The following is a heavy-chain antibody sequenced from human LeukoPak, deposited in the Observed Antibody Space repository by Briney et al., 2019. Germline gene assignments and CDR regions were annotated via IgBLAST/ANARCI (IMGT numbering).Heavy chain of an antibody. V-gene: IGHV1-46*01. CDR2: INPSGGTT. Sequence: ASVKVSCKASGYTFTSYHMHWVRQAPGQGLEWMGIINPSGGTTNYAQKFQGRVTMTRDMSTSTVYMDLSSLRSEDTAVYYCAREQGSTGYFEYWGQGTLVTVSS. CDR3: AREQGSTGYFEY. J-gene: IGHJ4*02. CDR1: GYTFTSYH. D-gene: IGHD2-2*01.